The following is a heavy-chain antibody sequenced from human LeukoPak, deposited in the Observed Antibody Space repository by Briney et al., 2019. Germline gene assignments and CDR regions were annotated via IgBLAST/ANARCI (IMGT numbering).Heavy chain of an antibody. CDR3: ARDGFTIAAAGTVLQEWP. V-gene: IGHV1-2*02. D-gene: IGHD6-13*01. CDR1: GYTFTGYY. Sequence: ASVKVSCKASGYTFTGYYMHWVRQAPGQGLEWMGWINPNSGGTNYAQKSQGRVTMTRDTSISTAYMELSRLRSDDTAVYYCARDGFTIAAAGTVLQEWPWGQGTLVTVSS. J-gene: IGHJ5*02. CDR2: INPNSGGT.